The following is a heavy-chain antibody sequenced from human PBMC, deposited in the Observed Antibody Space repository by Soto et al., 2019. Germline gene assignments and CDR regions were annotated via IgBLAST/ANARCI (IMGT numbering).Heavy chain of an antibody. CDR3: ARVYSPFPTNYYYYMDV. CDR1: GFTFSSYG. CDR2: IWYDGSNK. D-gene: IGHD4-4*01. Sequence: GGSLRLSCAASGFTFSSYGMHWVRQDPGKGLEWVAVIWYDGSNKYYADSVKGRFTISRDNSKNTLYLQMNSLRAEDTAVYYCARVYSPFPTNYYYYMDVWGKGTTVTVSS. J-gene: IGHJ6*03. V-gene: IGHV3-33*01.